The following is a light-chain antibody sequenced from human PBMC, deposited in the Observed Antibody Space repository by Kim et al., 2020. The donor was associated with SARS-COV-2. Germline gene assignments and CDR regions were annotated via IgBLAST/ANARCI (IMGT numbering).Light chain of an antibody. Sequence: LSPGERATLSCRASQSVSSYLAWYQQKAGQAPRLLIYGASNRATGIPARFSGSGSGTDFTLTISSLEPEDFAVYYCQQRSSWPLTFGGGTKVDIK. V-gene: IGKV3-11*01. CDR2: GAS. CDR3: QQRSSWPLT. J-gene: IGKJ4*01. CDR1: QSVSSY.